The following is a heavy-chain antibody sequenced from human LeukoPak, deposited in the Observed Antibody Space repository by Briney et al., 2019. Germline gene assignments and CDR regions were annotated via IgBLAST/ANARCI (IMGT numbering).Heavy chain of an antibody. CDR2: ITSSSSYI. J-gene: IGHJ5*02. Sequence: GGSLRLSCATSGFTFSIYSMNWVRQAPGKGLEWVSSITSSSSYIYYADSLKGRFTISRDNAKSSLYLQMNSLRAEDTAVYYCAKDDNYIRFLSWGQGTLVTVSS. D-gene: IGHD3-16*01. CDR3: AKDDNYIRFLS. CDR1: GFTFSIYS. V-gene: IGHV3-21*04.